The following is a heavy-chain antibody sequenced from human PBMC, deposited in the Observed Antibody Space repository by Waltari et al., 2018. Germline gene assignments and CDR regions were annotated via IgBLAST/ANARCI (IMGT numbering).Heavy chain of an antibody. CDR1: GYSLTSYW. J-gene: IGHJ4*02. Sequence: EVQLVQSGAEVTKPGESLTISCTGSGYSLTSYWIGWVRQLPGKGLEWMGIIYPGDSDTRYSPSFQGQVTISADKSISTAYLQWSSLKASDTAMYYCARLLSESIAAAGIDYWGQGTLVTVSS. D-gene: IGHD6-13*01. CDR2: IYPGDSDT. CDR3: ARLLSESIAAAGIDY. V-gene: IGHV5-51*01.